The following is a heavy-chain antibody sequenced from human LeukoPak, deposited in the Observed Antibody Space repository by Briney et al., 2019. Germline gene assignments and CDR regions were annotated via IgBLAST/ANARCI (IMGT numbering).Heavy chain of an antibody. D-gene: IGHD3-10*01. CDR2: IYTSGST. CDR1: GGSISSGSYY. J-gene: IGHJ6*03. Sequence: SETLSLTCTVSGGSISSGSYYWSWIRQPAGKGLEWIGRIYTSGSTNYNPSLKSRVTISVDTSKNQFSLKLSSVTAADTAVYYCAREGTITMVRGVIIRNYYYYMDVWGKGTTVTISS. CDR3: AREGTITMVRGVIIRNYYYYMDV. V-gene: IGHV4-61*02.